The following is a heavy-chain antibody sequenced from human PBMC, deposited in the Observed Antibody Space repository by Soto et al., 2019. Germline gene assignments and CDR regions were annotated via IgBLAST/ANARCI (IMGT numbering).Heavy chain of an antibody. CDR3: ARVDTAREYFDY. CDR1: GGTFSSYT. D-gene: IGHD5-18*01. Sequence: SVKVSCKASGGTFSSYTISWVRQAPGQGLEWMGRIIPILGIANYAQKFQGRVTITADKSTSTAYMELSSLRSEDTAVYYCARVDTAREYFDYWGQGTLVTVSS. V-gene: IGHV1-69*02. J-gene: IGHJ4*02. CDR2: IIPILGIA.